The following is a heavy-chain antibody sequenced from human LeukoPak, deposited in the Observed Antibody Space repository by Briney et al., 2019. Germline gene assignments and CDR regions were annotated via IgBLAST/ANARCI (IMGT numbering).Heavy chain of an antibody. Sequence: PGGSLRLSCAASGFIFSSYGMHWVRQAPGKGLEWVAVISYDGSNKYYADSVKGRFTISRDNSKNTLYLQMNSLRAEDTAVYYCANSRSSSTSGWDYWGQGTLVTVSS. V-gene: IGHV3-30*18. J-gene: IGHJ4*02. CDR1: GFIFSSYG. D-gene: IGHD2-2*01. CDR2: ISYDGSNK. CDR3: ANSRSSSTSGWDY.